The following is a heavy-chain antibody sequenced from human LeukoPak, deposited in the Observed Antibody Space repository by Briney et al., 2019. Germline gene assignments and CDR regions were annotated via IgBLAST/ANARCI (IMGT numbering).Heavy chain of an antibody. V-gene: IGHV4-59*11. J-gene: IGHJ6*02. CDR1: GGSISSHY. CDR3: ARGVDTAMFPAYYYYGMDV. D-gene: IGHD5-18*01. Sequence: SETLSLTCTVSGGSISSHYWSWIRQPPGKGLEWIGYIYYSGSTNYNPSLKSRVTISVDTSKNQFSLKLSSVTAADTAVYYCARGVDTAMFPAYYYYGMDVWGQGTTVTVSS. CDR2: IYYSGST.